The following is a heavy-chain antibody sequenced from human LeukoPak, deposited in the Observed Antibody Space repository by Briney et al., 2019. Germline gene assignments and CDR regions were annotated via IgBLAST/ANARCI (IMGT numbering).Heavy chain of an antibody. CDR3: ARLTIFGVEPGWFDP. CDR1: GYTFTGYY. Sequence: ASVKVSCKASGYTFTGYYMHWVRQAPGQGLEWMGWINPNSGGTNYAQKLQGRVTMTTDTSTSTAYMELRSLRSDDTAVYYCARLTIFGVEPGWFDPWGQGTLVTVSS. J-gene: IGHJ5*02. CDR2: INPNSGGT. D-gene: IGHD3-3*01. V-gene: IGHV1-2*02.